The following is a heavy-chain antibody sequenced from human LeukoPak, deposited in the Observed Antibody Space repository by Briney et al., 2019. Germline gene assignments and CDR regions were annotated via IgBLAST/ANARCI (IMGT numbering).Heavy chain of an antibody. CDR1: GFTFNSYA. V-gene: IGHV3-23*01. CDR2: ISGSGGNT. D-gene: IGHD3-10*01. J-gene: IGHJ4*02. Sequence: QAGGSLRLSCAVSGFTFNSYATSRVRQAPGKGLEWVSGISGSGGNTYYADSVKGRFTISRGNSKNTLYLQMNSLRAEDTAVYYCAKNRGYYGSGSYYFDYWGQGTLVTVSS. CDR3: AKNRGYYGSGSYYFDY.